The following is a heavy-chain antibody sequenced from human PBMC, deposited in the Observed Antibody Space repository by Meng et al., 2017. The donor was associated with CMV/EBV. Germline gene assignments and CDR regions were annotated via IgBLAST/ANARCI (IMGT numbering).Heavy chain of an antibody. J-gene: IGHJ4*02. CDR1: GFTFSSYA. CDR3: ARGAYWNYGHFDY. D-gene: IGHD1-7*01. V-gene: IGHV3-64*02. Sequence: CAASGFTFSSYAMHWVRQAPGKGLEYVSAISSNGGSTYYADSVKGRFTISRDNSKNTLYLQMGSLRAEDMAVYYCARGAYWNYGHFDYWGQGTLVTVSS. CDR2: ISSNGGST.